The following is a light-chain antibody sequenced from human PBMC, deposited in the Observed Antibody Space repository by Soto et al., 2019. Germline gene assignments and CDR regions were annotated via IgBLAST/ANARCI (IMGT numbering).Light chain of an antibody. CDR2: AAS. Sequence: DIQMTQSPSFVSASVGDRVTITCRASQAVSTWLAWYQQKPVDAPKLLIYAASTLQSGVPSRFSGSGSGTDFTLIIRSLQPEDFATYYCQQANSFPRTFDGGTKVEIK. V-gene: IGKV1-12*01. CDR1: QAVSTW. CDR3: QQANSFPRT. J-gene: IGKJ4*01.